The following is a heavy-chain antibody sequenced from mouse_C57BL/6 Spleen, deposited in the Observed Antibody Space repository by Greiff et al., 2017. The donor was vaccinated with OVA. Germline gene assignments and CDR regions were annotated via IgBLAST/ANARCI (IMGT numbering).Heavy chain of an antibody. CDR1: GYTFTDYY. Sequence: QVQLQQSGAELVRPGASVKLSCKASGYTFTDYYINWVKQRPGQGLEWIARIYPGSGNTYYNEKFKGKATLTAEKSSSTAYMQLSSLTSEDSAVYFCARGDYGSSDGRYFDVWGTGTTVTVSS. J-gene: IGHJ1*03. CDR3: ARGDYGSSDGRYFDV. CDR2: IYPGSGNT. D-gene: IGHD1-1*01. V-gene: IGHV1-76*01.